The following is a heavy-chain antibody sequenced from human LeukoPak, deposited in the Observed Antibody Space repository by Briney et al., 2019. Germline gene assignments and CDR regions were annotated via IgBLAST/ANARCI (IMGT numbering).Heavy chain of an antibody. Sequence: ASVKVSCKASGYTFTGYYMHWVRQAPGQGLEWMGWINPNSGGTNYAQKFQGRVTMTRDTSISTAYMELSRLRSDDTAVYYCARPITIFPTNWFDPWGQGTLVTVSS. V-gene: IGHV1-2*02. CDR3: ARPITIFPTNWFDP. J-gene: IGHJ5*02. CDR1: GYTFTGYY. D-gene: IGHD3-9*01. CDR2: INPNSGGT.